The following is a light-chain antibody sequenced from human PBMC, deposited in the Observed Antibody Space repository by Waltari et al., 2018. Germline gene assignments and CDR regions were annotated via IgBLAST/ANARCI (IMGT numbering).Light chain of an antibody. CDR2: LEGSGSY. V-gene: IGLV4-60*03. CDR3: ETWDSNTRV. J-gene: IGLJ3*02. CDR1: SGHRSYI. Sequence: QPVLTQSSSASASLGSSVKLTCPLSSGHRSYIIPCHQQQPGKAPRYLMKLEGSGSYNKGSGVPDRFSGSSSGADRYLTISNLQSEDEADYYCETWDSNTRVFGGGTKLTVL.